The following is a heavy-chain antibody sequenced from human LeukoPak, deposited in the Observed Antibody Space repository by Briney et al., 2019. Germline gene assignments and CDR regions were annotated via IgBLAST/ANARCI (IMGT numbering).Heavy chain of an antibody. D-gene: IGHD4-17*01. CDR3: ARQGTLYGDYYYYGMDV. J-gene: IGHJ6*04. CDR2: INTNTGNP. CDR1: GSTFTSYA. V-gene: IGHV7-4-1*01. Sequence: GASVRVSCKASGSTFTSYAMNWVRQAPGQGLEWMGWINTNTGNPTYAQGFTGRFVFSLDTSVSTAYLQICSLKAEDTAVYYCARQGTLYGDYYYYGMDVWGKGTTVTVSS.